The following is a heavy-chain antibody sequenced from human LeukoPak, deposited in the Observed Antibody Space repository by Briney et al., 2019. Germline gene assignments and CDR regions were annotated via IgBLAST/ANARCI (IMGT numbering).Heavy chain of an antibody. V-gene: IGHV1-2*02. D-gene: IGHD2-2*02. CDR2: INPNIGGT. J-gene: IGHJ6*03. CDR3: ARGPGYCGSTGCHTYYYYYMDV. Sequence: ASVKVSCKASGYTFTGYDMNWVRQAPGQGLEWMGWINPNIGGTNYAQKFQGRVTITRDTSISTAYIELSRLRSDDTAVYYCARGPGYCGSTGCHTYYYYYMDVWGKGTTVTVSS. CDR1: GYTFTGYD.